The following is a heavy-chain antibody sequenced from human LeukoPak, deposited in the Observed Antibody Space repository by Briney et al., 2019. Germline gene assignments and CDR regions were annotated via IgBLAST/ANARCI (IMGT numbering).Heavy chain of an antibody. V-gene: IGHV4-34*01. CDR3: ARGLPNYYDSSGYYFY. Sequence: GSLRLSCAASGFTFSSYSMDWVRQPPGKGLEWIGEINHSGSTNYNPSLKSRVTISVDTSKNQFSLKLSSVTAADTAVYYCARGLPNYYDSSGYYFYWGQGTLVTVSS. J-gene: IGHJ4*02. D-gene: IGHD3-22*01. CDR2: INHSGST. CDR1: GFTFSSYS.